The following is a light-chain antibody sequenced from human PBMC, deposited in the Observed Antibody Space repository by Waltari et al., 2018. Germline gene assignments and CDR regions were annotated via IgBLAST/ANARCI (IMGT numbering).Light chain of an antibody. CDR3: QQYYGSPLT. Sequence: DIVMTQSPDSLAVSLGERATINCMSSQSVLSSSNNKNYLAWYQQKPGQPPKLLIYWASTREAGVPVRFSGGGSGTDFTLTISSLQAEDVAVYYCQQYYGSPLTFGGGTKVEIK. CDR2: WAS. J-gene: IGKJ4*01. CDR1: QSVLSSSNNKNY. V-gene: IGKV4-1*01.